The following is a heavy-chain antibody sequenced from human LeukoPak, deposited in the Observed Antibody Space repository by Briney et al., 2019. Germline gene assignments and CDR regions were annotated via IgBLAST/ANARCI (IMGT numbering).Heavy chain of an antibody. Sequence: PSETLSLTCTVSGGSISSGSYYWSWIRQPAGKGLEWIGRIYTSGSTNYNPSLKSRVTISVDTSKNQFSLKLSSVTAADTAVYYCARAWRRRGGQNSLAYSGSYYGYWGQGTLVTVSS. J-gene: IGHJ4*02. D-gene: IGHD1-26*01. V-gene: IGHV4-61*02. CDR3: ARAWRRRGGQNSLAYSGSYYGY. CDR2: IYTSGST. CDR1: GGSISSGSYY.